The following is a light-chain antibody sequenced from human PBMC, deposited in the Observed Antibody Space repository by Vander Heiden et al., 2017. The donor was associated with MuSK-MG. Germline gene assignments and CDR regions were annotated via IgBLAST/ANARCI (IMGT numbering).Light chain of an antibody. CDR1: SLRSYY. CDR2: VKN. V-gene: IGLV3-19*01. Sequence: SSELTQDPAVSVALGQTVRSTCQGDSLRSYYASWYQQKPGQAPVLVIYVKNKRPSGIPDRFSCSSSGNTASFTITGAQAEDEADYYCNSRDSSVNHLRVFGGGTKLTVL. CDR3: NSRDSSVNHLRV. J-gene: IGLJ2*01.